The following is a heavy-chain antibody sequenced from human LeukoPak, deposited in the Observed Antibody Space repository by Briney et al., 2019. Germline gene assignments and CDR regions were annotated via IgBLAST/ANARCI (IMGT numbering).Heavy chain of an antibody. V-gene: IGHV3-66*02. J-gene: IGHJ4*02. CDR1: GFTVSSNY. CDR3: ARDRTTGEVDF. Sequence: PGGSLRLSCAASGFTVSSNYMSWVRQAPGKGLECVSVIYSVGSTYYADSVKGRFTVSRDDSKNTLCLQMNSLRAEDAAVYYCARDRTTGEVDFWGQGTLVTVSS. CDR2: IYSVGST. D-gene: IGHD2/OR15-2a*01.